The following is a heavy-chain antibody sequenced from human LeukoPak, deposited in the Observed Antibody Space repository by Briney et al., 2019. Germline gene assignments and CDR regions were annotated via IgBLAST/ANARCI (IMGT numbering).Heavy chain of an antibody. Sequence: ASVKVSCKASGYIFTSYGVNWGRQAPGRGLEWMGWISSYNGKTHYSQKFQGRVTMTTDTSTSTAYMELRRLRSDDTAVYYCARDKDTSRDFWTGQGNWFDPWGQGTLVTVSS. CDR3: ARDKDTSRDFWTGQGNWFDP. CDR1: GYIFTSYG. CDR2: ISSYNGKT. V-gene: IGHV1-18*01. D-gene: IGHD3/OR15-3a*01. J-gene: IGHJ5*02.